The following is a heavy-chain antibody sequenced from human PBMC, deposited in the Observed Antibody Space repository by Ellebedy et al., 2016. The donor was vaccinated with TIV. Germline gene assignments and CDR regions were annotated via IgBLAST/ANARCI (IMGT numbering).Heavy chain of an antibody. V-gene: IGHV1-2*02. CDR1: GYTFTGYY. CDR2: INPNSGGT. D-gene: IGHD3/OR15-3a*01. J-gene: IGHJ4*02. CDR3: ARDWTPLAHFDY. Sequence: ASVKVSCKASGYTFTGYYMHWVRQAPGQGLEWMGWINPNSGGTNYAQKFQGRVTMTRDTSISTAYMGLSRLRSDDTAVYYCARDWTPLAHFDYWGQGALVTVSS.